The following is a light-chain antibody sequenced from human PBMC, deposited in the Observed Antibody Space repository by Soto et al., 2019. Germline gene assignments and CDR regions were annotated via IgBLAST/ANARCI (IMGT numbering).Light chain of an antibody. CDR1: RSDVGGYNY. V-gene: IGLV2-8*01. Sequence: QSALTQPPSASGAPGQSVAISCTGPRSDVGGYNYVSWYQQHPGKAPKLMIYEVNKRPSGVPDRFSGSKSGNTASLTVSGLQAEDEADYYCSSYAGSSNVFGTGTKVTVL. CDR2: EVN. CDR3: SSYAGSSNV. J-gene: IGLJ1*01.